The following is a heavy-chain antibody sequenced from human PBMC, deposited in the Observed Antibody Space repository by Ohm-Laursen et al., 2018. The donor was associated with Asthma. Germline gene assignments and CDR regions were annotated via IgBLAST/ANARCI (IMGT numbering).Heavy chain of an antibody. Sequence: SLRLSCAASGFTFSSYGMHWVRRAPGKGLEWVAVISYDGSNKYYADSVKGRFTISRDNSKNTLYLQMNSLRAEDTAVYYCAKDLAAIFGVVRYYYYYGMDVWGQGTTVTVSS. D-gene: IGHD3-3*01. V-gene: IGHV3-30*18. CDR1: GFTFSSYG. CDR2: ISYDGSNK. CDR3: AKDLAAIFGVVRYYYYYGMDV. J-gene: IGHJ6*02.